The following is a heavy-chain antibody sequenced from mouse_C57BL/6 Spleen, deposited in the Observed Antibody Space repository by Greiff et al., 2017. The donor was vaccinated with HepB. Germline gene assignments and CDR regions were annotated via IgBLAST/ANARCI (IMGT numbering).Heavy chain of an antibody. D-gene: IGHD1-1*01. CDR2: INPGSGGT. J-gene: IGHJ4*01. V-gene: IGHV1-54*01. CDR1: GYAFTNYL. CDR3: ARRNYGSSPSYAMYY. Sequence: QVQLKQSGAELVRPGTSVKVSCKASGYAFTNYLIEWVKQRPGQGLEWIGVINPGSGGTNYNEKFKGKATLTADKSSSTAYMQLSSLTSEDFAVFFCARRNYGSSPSYAMYYWGQGTSVTVSS.